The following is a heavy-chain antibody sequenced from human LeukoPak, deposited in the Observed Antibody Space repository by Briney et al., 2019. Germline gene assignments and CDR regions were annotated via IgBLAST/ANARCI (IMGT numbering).Heavy chain of an antibody. V-gene: IGHV4-39*01. CDR2: IHYSGSP. D-gene: IGHD2-15*01. J-gene: IGHJ4*02. CDR1: GDSFVRSIFY. Sequence: PSETLSLTCTVSGDSFVRSIFYWGWIRQPPGKGLEWIGRIHYSGSPYYNPSLKSRVSISVDTSKNQFSLKVTSVTATDTSMYYCARVSGYCSAGSCYSSTFDSWGQGTLVTVSS. CDR3: ARVSGYCSAGSCYSSTFDS.